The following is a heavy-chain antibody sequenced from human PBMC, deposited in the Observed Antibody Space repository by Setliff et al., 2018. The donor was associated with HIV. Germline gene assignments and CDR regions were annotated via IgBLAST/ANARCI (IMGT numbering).Heavy chain of an antibody. CDR1: GFTFSDSA. J-gene: IGHJ4*02. V-gene: IGHV3-73*01. CDR2: IGDKSYSYAT. CDR3: ARGRVDTTMVPPPY. D-gene: IGHD5-18*01. Sequence: GGSLRLSCVTSGFTFSDSAMHWVRQASGKGLEWVGRIGDKSYSYATAYAESVKGRFTISRDNAKNSLYLQMNSLRAEDTAVYYCARGRVDTTMVPPPYWGQGTLVTVSS.